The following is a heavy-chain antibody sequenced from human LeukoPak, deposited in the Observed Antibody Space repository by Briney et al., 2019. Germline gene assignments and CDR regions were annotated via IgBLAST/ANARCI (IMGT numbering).Heavy chain of an antibody. V-gene: IGHV3-53*04. CDR2: IYSGGST. J-gene: IGHJ4*02. CDR1: GFTFSSYA. Sequence: GGSLRLSCAASGFTFSSYAMSWVRQAPGKGLEWVSVIYSGGSTYYADSVKGRFTISRHNSKNTLYFQMNSLRAEDTAVYYCARDSSDSSGYYHFDYWGQGTLVTVSS. D-gene: IGHD3-22*01. CDR3: ARDSSDSSGYYHFDY.